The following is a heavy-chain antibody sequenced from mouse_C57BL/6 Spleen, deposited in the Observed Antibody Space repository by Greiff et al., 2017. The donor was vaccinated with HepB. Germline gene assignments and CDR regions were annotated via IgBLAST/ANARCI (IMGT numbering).Heavy chain of an antibody. D-gene: IGHD2-4*01. J-gene: IGHJ2*01. V-gene: IGHV5-9-1*02. CDR3: TREGIYYDYEFDY. CDR2: ISSGGDYI. CDR1: GFTFSSYA. Sequence: EVQRVESGEGLVKPGGSLKLSCAASGFTFSSYAMSWVRRTPEKGLEWVAYISSGGDYIYYADTVKGRFTISRDNARNTLYLQMSSLKSEDTAMYYCTREGIYYDYEFDYWGQGTTLTVSS.